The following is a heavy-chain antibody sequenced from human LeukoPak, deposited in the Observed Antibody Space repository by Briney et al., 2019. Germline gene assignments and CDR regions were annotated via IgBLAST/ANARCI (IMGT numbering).Heavy chain of an antibody. V-gene: IGHV1-2*06. D-gene: IGHD3-22*01. CDR1: GYTFTGYY. CDR2: INPNSGGT. CDR3: ARDLPYYYDSSGYFGY. J-gene: IGHJ4*02. Sequence: ASVKVSCKASGYTFTGYYMHWVRQAPGQGLEWMGRINPNSGGTNYAQKFQGRVTMTRDTSISTAYMELSRLRSDDTAVYYCARDLPYYYDSSGYFGYWGQGTLVTVSS.